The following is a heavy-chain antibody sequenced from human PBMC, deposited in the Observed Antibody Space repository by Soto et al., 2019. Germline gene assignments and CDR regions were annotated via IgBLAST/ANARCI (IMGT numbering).Heavy chain of an antibody. CDR3: ARARSVSTWYYYGMDV. CDR1: DYTFTTYG. D-gene: IGHD3-10*01. CDR2: ISAYNGNT. Sequence: QVQLVQSGAEVKKPGASVKHSCKASDYTFTTYGISWVRQAPGQGLEWMGWISAYNGNTNYAQKLHGRVTMTTDTSTSPAYMELRSLRSDDTAVYYCARARSVSTWYYYGMDVWGQGTTVTVSS. J-gene: IGHJ6*02. V-gene: IGHV1-18*01.